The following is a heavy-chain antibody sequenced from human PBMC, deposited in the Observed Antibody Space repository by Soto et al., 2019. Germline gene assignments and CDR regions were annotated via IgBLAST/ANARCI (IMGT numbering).Heavy chain of an antibody. D-gene: IGHD3-16*01. CDR1: GFTFSSYA. CDR3: ARGRGGAFDF. V-gene: IGHV3-23*01. Sequence: GGSLRLSCAASGFTFSSYAMSWVRQAPGKGLEWVSGISGSGDSTYYADSVKGRFTISRDNSKNTLYLQMNTLRAEDTAVYYCARGRGGAFDFWGQGTLVTVSS. J-gene: IGHJ4*02. CDR2: ISGSGDST.